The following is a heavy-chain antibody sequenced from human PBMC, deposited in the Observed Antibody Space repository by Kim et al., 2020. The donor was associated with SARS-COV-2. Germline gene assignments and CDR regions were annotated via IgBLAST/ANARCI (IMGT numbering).Heavy chain of an antibody. J-gene: IGHJ6*02. Sequence: GGSLRLSCAASGFTFSSYGMHWVRQAPGKGLEWVAVIWYDGSNKYYADSVKGRFTISRDNSKNTLYLQMNSLRAEDTAVYYCAKGVRYFDWLSNYYYYGMDVWGQGTTVTVSS. CDR3: AKGVRYFDWLSNYYYYGMDV. CDR1: GFTFSSYG. V-gene: IGHV3-33*06. D-gene: IGHD3-9*01. CDR2: IWYDGSNK.